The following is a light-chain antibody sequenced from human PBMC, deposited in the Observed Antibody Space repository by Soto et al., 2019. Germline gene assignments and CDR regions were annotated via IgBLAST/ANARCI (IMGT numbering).Light chain of an antibody. J-gene: IGLJ2*01. CDR3: SSYAGSNNLKV. V-gene: IGLV2-8*01. Sequence: QSALNQPPSASGSPGQSVTISCTGTSSDVGGYNYVSWYQQHPGKAPKLMISEVSKRPSGVPDRFSGSKSGNTASLTVSGLQAEDEADYYCSSYAGSNNLKVFGGGTKLTVL. CDR1: SSDVGGYNY. CDR2: EVS.